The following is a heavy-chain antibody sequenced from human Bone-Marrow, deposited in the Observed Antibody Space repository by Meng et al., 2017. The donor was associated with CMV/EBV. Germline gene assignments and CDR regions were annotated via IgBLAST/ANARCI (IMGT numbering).Heavy chain of an antibody. CDR1: GYTFTGYY. CDR2: INPNSGGT. Sequence: ASVKVSCKASGYTFTGYYMHWVRQAPGQGLEWMGWINPNSGGTNYAQKFQGRVTMTRDTSISTAYMELSRLRSEDTAVYYCARVPAQYSSSDSGDWGQGTLVTVSS. J-gene: IGHJ4*02. CDR3: ARVPAQYSSSDSGD. D-gene: IGHD6-13*01. V-gene: IGHV1-2*02.